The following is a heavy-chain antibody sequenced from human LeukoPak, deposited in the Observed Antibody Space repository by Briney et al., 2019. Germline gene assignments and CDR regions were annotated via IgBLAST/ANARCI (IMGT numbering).Heavy chain of an antibody. CDR3: AKQGAMVGYYYYYMDV. D-gene: IGHD5-18*01. CDR2: ISAYNGNT. CDR1: GYTFTSYG. V-gene: IGHV1-18*01. Sequence: ASVKVSCKASGYTFTSYGISWVRQAPGQGLEWMGWISAYNGNTNYAQKLQGRVTMTTDTSTSTAYMELRSLRSDDTAVYYCAKQGAMVGYYYYYMDVWGKGTTVTVSS. J-gene: IGHJ6*03.